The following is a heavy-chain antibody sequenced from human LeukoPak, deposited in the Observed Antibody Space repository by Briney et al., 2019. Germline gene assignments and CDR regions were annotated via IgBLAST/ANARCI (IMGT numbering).Heavy chain of an antibody. CDR1: EFTVSSNY. V-gene: IGHV3-66*01. Sequence: GGSLRLSCAASEFTVSSNYMSWVRQALGKGLEWVSVICSGGSTYYADSVKGRFTISRDNSKNTLYLQMNSLRAEDTAVYYCARGPLPLEFDYWGQGTLVTVSS. CDR2: ICSGGST. J-gene: IGHJ4*02. D-gene: IGHD1-1*01. CDR3: ARGPLPLEFDY.